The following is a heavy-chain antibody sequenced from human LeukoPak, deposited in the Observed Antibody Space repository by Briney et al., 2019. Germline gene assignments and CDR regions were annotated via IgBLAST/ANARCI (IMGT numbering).Heavy chain of an antibody. Sequence: SETLSLTCAVSGGPFSGYSWNWIRQPPGKGLEWIWEINHSGSTNYNPSLKNQVTMSIDTSKNQFSLRLSSVTAADTAVYYCARGLEGYSYGYSEFDYWGQGALVTVSS. V-gene: IGHV4-34*01. CDR1: GGPFSGYS. J-gene: IGHJ4*02. CDR2: INHSGST. CDR3: ARGLEGYSYGYSEFDY. D-gene: IGHD5-18*01.